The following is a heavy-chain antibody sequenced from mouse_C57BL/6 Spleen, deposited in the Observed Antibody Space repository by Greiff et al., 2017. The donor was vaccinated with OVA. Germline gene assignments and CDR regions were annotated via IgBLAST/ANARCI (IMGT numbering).Heavy chain of an antibody. J-gene: IGHJ4*01. CDR2: IHPSDSDT. V-gene: IGHV1-74*01. CDR1: GYTFTSYW. Sequence: QVQLKQPGAELVKPGASVKVSCKASGYTFTSYWMHWVKQRPGQGLEWIGRIHPSDSDTNYNQKFKGKATLTVDKSSSTAYMQLSSLTSEDSAVYYCAIENYYYGRTMDYWGQGTSVTVSS. CDR3: AIENYYYGRTMDY. D-gene: IGHD1-1*01.